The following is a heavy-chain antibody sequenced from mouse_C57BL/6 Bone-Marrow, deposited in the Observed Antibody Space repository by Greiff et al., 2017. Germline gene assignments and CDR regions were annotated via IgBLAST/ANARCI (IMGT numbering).Heavy chain of an antibody. V-gene: IGHV14-1*01. CDR3: TTSGDY. CDR1: GFNITDYY. D-gene: IGHD3-1*01. CDR2: LDPEDGDT. Sequence: ESGAELVRPGASVKLSCTASGFNITDYYMPWVKQRPEQGLEWIGRLDPEDGDTEYAPKFQGKDTMTADTSSNTAYLQLSSLTSEDTAVYYCTTSGDYWGQGTTLTVSS. J-gene: IGHJ2*01.